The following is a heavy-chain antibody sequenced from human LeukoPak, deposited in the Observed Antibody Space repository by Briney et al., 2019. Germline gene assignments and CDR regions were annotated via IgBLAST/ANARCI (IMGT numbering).Heavy chain of an antibody. V-gene: IGHV4-30-2*01. J-gene: IGHJ4*02. CDR3: AREGGYDSSGYYYFDY. Sequence: SQTLSLTCAVSGGSISSGGYSWSWIRQPPGKGLEWIGYIYHSGSTYYNPSLKSRVTISVDRSKNQFSLKLSSVTAADTAVYYCAREGGYDSSGYYYFDYWGQGTLVIVSS. CDR2: IYHSGST. CDR1: GGSISSGGYS. D-gene: IGHD3-22*01.